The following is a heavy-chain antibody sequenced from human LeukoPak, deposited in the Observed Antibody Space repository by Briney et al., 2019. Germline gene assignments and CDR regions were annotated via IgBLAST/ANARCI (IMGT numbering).Heavy chain of an antibody. D-gene: IGHD1-26*01. Sequence: GGSLRPSCAASGFTFSSYWMSWVRQAPGKGLEWVANIKQDGSEKYYVDSVKGRFTISRDNAKNSLYLQMNSLRAEDTAVYYCAREAWGSYYDYFDYWGQGTLVTVSS. J-gene: IGHJ4*02. V-gene: IGHV3-7*01. CDR2: IKQDGSEK. CDR1: GFTFSSYW. CDR3: AREAWGSYYDYFDY.